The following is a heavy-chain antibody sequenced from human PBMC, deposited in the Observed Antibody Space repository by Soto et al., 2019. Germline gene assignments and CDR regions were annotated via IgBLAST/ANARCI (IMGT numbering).Heavy chain of an antibody. CDR2: IYWNEDK. D-gene: IGHD3-10*01. CDR1: GFSLSTSGVG. CDR3: AHRCYWFGGEDWFDP. V-gene: IGHV2-5*01. Sequence: ESGPTLVNPTQTLTLTCTFSGFSLSTSGVGVGWIRQPPGKALEWLAVIYWNEDKHFSPSLKSRLTIVKDTSKNQVVLTLTNVDPVDTATYYCAHRCYWFGGEDWFDPWGPGTLVTVSS. J-gene: IGHJ5*02.